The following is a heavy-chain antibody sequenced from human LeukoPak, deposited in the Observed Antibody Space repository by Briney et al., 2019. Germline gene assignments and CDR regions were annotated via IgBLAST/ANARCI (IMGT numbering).Heavy chain of an antibody. D-gene: IGHD1-1*01. CDR3: ARFVQSDWNDDWFDP. Sequence: GASVKFSCKASGYSCTSDGICGVRQSPGQGLEWMGWISAYNGNTNYAQKLQGRVTMTTDTSTSTAYMELRSLRSDDTAVYYCARFVQSDWNDDWFDPWGQGTLVTVSS. V-gene: IGHV1-18*01. CDR2: ISAYNGNT. CDR1: GYSCTSDG. J-gene: IGHJ5*02.